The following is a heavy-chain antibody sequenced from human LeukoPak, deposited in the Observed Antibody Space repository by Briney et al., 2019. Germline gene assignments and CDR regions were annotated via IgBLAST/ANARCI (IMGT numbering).Heavy chain of an antibody. V-gene: IGHV4-34*01. CDR2: IDNRGST. CDR1: GGSLSFYF. Sequence: SETLSLTRTVSGGSLSFYFWHWIRQPPGEGLDWIGEIDNRGSTQYKPSLRSRGIISIDTSGNHFSLKLTSVTAADTAVYFCARDSDSGFQWGQGMLVTVSS. D-gene: IGHD3-16*01. CDR3: ARDSDSGFQ. J-gene: IGHJ4*02.